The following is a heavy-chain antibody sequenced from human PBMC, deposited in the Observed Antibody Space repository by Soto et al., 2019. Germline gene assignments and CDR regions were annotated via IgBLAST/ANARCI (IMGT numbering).Heavy chain of an antibody. Sequence: ESGGGVVQPGRSLRLSCMTSGLTFGDYGFHWVRQAPGKGLEWVAVIWYDGTKKYYADFVKGRFTISRVHAENTVYLQMDSLRVEDTAVYYCARDLGSTNYYFDYWGPGTLVIVSS. V-gene: IGHV3-33*01. CDR2: IWYDGTKK. CDR3: ARDLGSTNYYFDY. J-gene: IGHJ4*02. CDR1: GLTFGDYG. D-gene: IGHD1-1*01.